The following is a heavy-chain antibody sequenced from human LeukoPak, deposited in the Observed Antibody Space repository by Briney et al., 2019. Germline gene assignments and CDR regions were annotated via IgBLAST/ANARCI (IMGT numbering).Heavy chain of an antibody. J-gene: IGHJ4*02. CDR3: AKDLRGALYCSGGSCYSSSLDY. Sequence: PGGSLRLSCAASGFTFSSYAMSWVRQAPGKGLERVSAISGSGGSTYYADSVKGRFTISRDNSKNTLHLQMNSLRAEDTAVYYCAKDLRGALYCSGGSCYSSSLDYWGQGTLVTVSS. CDR1: GFTFSSYA. CDR2: ISGSGGST. D-gene: IGHD2-15*01. V-gene: IGHV3-23*01.